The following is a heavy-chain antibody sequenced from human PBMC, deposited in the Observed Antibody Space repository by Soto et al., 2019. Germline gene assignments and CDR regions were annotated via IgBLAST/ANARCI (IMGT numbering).Heavy chain of an antibody. D-gene: IGHD3-22*01. CDR1: GYSFAGYW. J-gene: IGHJ4*02. CDR3: ARQIYDSDTGPNFQYYFDS. Sequence: PGASLKISCKGSGYSFAGYWITWERQKPGKGLECMGRMDPSDSQTYYSPSFRGHVTISGTKSITTVFLQWSSLRASDTATYYCARQIYDSDTGPNFQYYFDSWGRGTPVTVSS. CDR2: MDPSDSQT. V-gene: IGHV5-10-1*01.